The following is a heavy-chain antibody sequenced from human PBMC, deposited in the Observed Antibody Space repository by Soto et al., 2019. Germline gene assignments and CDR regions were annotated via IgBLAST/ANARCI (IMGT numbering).Heavy chain of an antibody. Sequence: GGSLRLSCAASGFTFSSYGMHWVRQAPGKGLEWVAVISYDGSNKYYADSVKGRFTISRDNSKNTLYLQMNSLRAEDTAVYYCAKDIYDTKDYGVYYYYGMDVWGQGTTVTVSS. J-gene: IGHJ6*02. D-gene: IGHD4-17*01. V-gene: IGHV3-30*18. CDR1: GFTFSSYG. CDR3: AKDIYDTKDYGVYYYYGMDV. CDR2: ISYDGSNK.